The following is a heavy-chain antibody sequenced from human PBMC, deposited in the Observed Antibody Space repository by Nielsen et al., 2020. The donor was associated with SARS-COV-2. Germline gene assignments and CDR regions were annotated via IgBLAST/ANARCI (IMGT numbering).Heavy chain of an antibody. CDR3: ARYSGAY. V-gene: IGHV3-7*01. CDR2: IQQDGSEK. CDR1: GFTFRNYW. D-gene: IGHD2-21*01. Sequence: ESLKISCAASGFTFRNYWMSWVRQAPGKGLEWLANIQQDGSEKNYVDSVKGRFTISRDNAKNSLYLEMNSLRAEDTAVYYCARYSGAYWGQGTLVTVSS. J-gene: IGHJ4*02.